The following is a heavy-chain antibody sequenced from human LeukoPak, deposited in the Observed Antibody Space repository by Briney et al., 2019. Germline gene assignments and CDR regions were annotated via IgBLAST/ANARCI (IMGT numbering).Heavy chain of an antibody. Sequence: GGTLRLSCAASGFIFSSYGMSRVRLAPGKGLEWVSAISGSGGSTYYADSVKGRFTISRDNSKNTLYLQMNSLRAEDTAVYFCAKENFYYFDYWGLGTLVIVSS. J-gene: IGHJ4*02. CDR3: AKENFYYFDY. CDR2: ISGSGGST. D-gene: IGHD2/OR15-2a*01. CDR1: GFIFSSYG. V-gene: IGHV3-23*01.